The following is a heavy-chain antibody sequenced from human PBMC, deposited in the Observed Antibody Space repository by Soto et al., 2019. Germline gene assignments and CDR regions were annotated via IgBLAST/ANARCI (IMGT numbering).Heavy chain of an antibody. V-gene: IGHV3-15*01. J-gene: IGHJ4*02. D-gene: IGHD2-2*01. CDR2: IKSKTDGGTT. CDR1: GFTFSNAW. CDR3: TTVEYQLLSFDY. Sequence: GFLRLSCAASGFTFSNAWMSWVRQAPGKGLEWVGRIKSKTDGGTTDYAAPVKGRFTISRDDSKNTLYLQMNSLKTEDTAVYYCTTVEYQLLSFDYWGQGTLVTVSS.